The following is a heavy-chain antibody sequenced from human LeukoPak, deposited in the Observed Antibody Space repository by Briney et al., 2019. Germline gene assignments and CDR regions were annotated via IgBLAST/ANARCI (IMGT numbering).Heavy chain of an antibody. CDR1: GFTFSSYS. Sequence: GSLRLSCAASGFTFSSYSMNWVRQAPGKGLEWVSYISSSSSTIYYADSVKGRSTISRDNAKNSLYLQMNSLRAEDTAVYYCARESCSSTSCYTETGIDYWGQGTLVTVSS. J-gene: IGHJ4*02. D-gene: IGHD2-2*02. CDR3: ARESCSSTSCYTETGIDY. CDR2: ISSSSSTI. V-gene: IGHV3-48*01.